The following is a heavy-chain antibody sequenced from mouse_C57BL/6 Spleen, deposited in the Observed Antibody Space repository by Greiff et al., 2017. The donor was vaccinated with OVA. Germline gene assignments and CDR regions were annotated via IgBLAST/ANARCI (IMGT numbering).Heavy chain of an antibody. Sequence: VHVKQSGAELVRPGASVKLSCTASGFNIKDDYMHWVKQRPEQGLEWIGWIDPENGDTEYASKFQGKATITADTSSNTAYLQLSSLTSEDTAVYYCTGVTTVVAYYFDYWGQGTTLTVSS. CDR2: IDPENGDT. D-gene: IGHD1-1*01. V-gene: IGHV14-4*01. J-gene: IGHJ2*01. CDR1: GFNIKDDY. CDR3: TGVTTVVAYYFDY.